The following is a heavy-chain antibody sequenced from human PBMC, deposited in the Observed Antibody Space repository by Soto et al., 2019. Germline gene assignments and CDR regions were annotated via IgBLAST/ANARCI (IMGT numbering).Heavy chain of an antibody. CDR2: ISYDGSNK. Sequence: GGSLRLSCAASGFTFSSYDMHWVRQAPGKGLEWVAVISYDGSNKYYADSVKGRFTISRDNSKNTLYLQMNSLRSEDTAVYYCARDFNRGGYHLDDAFDIWGQGTMVTVSS. CDR3: ARDFNRGGYHLDDAFDI. D-gene: IGHD3-22*01. J-gene: IGHJ3*02. CDR1: GFTFSSYD. V-gene: IGHV3-30*03.